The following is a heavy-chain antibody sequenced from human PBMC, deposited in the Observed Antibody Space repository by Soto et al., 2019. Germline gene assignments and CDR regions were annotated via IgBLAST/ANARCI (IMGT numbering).Heavy chain of an antibody. Sequence: QVQLQESGPGLVKPSGTLSLTCAVSGGSISSSNWWSWVRQTPGKGLEWIGEIYHSGGTNYNPSLKSRVTISVDKSKNQFYLKLSSVTAADTAVYYCASTRSIAARPIFYLGQGTLVTVAS. V-gene: IGHV4-4*02. CDR2: IYHSGGT. D-gene: IGHD6-6*01. J-gene: IGHJ4*02. CDR3: ASTRSIAARPIFY. CDR1: GGSISSSNW.